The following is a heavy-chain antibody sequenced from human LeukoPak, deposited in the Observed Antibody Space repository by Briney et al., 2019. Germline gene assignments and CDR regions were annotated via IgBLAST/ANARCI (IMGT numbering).Heavy chain of an antibody. V-gene: IGHV4-34*01. D-gene: IGHD3-16*02. Sequence: PGGSLRLSCAASGFTFDDYFMHWVRQPPGKGLEWIGEINHSGSTNYNPSLKSRVTISVDTSKNQFSLKLSSVTAADTAVYYCARPSQRYYDYVWGSYRYTGGYFDYWGQGTLVTVSS. CDR2: INHSGST. J-gene: IGHJ4*02. CDR3: ARPSQRYYDYVWGSYRYTGGYFDY. CDR1: GFTFDDYF.